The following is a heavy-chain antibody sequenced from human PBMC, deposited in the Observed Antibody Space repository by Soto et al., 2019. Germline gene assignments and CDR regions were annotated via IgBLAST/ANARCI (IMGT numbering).Heavy chain of an antibody. CDR1: GFTFTSSA. J-gene: IGHJ6*02. V-gene: IGHV1-58*01. CDR3: AAEDSGSYSSYYYGMDV. D-gene: IGHD1-26*01. Sequence: SVKVSCKASGFTFTSSAVQWVRQARGQRLEWIGWIVVGSGNTNYAQKFQERVTITRDMSTSTAYMELSSLRSEDTAVYYCAAEDSGSYSSYYYGMDVWGQGTTVTVSS. CDR2: IVVGSGNT.